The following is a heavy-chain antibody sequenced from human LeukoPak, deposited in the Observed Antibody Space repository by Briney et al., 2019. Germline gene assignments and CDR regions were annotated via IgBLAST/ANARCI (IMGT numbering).Heavy chain of an antibody. Sequence: PGGSLRLSCAASGFTFSSYAMSWVRQAPGKGLEWVAVISYDGSNKYYADSVKGRFAISRDNSKNTLYLQMNSLRAEDTAVYYCARRKPLGAFDIWGQGTMVTVSS. V-gene: IGHV3-30*09. D-gene: IGHD7-27*01. CDR2: ISYDGSNK. J-gene: IGHJ3*02. CDR1: GFTFSSYA. CDR3: ARRKPLGAFDI.